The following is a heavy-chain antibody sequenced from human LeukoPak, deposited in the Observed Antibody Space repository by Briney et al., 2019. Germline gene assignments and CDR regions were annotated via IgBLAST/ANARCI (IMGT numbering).Heavy chain of an antibody. CDR1: GYTFTSYA. J-gene: IGHJ4*02. CDR2: INAGNGNT. V-gene: IGHV1-3*01. Sequence: GASVKVSCKASGYTFTSYAMHWVRQAPGQRLEWMGWINAGNGNTKYSQKSRGRVTITRDTSASTAYMELSSLRSEDTAVYYCARGQSSSSWYYWGQGTLVTVSS. D-gene: IGHD6-13*01. CDR3: ARGQSSSSWYY.